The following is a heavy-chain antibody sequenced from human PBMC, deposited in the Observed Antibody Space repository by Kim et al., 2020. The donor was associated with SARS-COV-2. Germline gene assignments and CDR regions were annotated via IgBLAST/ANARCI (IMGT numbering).Heavy chain of an antibody. V-gene: IGHV1-18*01. D-gene: IGHD3-10*01. CDR3: ARNYGSGSWDWYFDL. Sequence: QKLQGRVTMTTDTSTSTAYMELRSLRSDDTAVYYCARNYGSGSWDWYFDLWGRGTLVTVSS. J-gene: IGHJ2*01.